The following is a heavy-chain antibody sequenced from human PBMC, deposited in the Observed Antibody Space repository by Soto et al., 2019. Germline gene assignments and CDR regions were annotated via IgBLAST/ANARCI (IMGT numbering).Heavy chain of an antibody. J-gene: IGHJ4*02. D-gene: IGHD1-26*01. CDR3: ARGWRGATTLTRPLDY. Sequence: SETLSLTCAVYGGSFSGYYWSWIRQPPGKGLEWIGEINHSGSTNYNPSLKSRVTISVDTSKNQFSLKLSSVTAADTAVYYCARGWRGATTLTRPLDYWGQGTLVTVSS. CDR2: INHSGST. V-gene: IGHV4-34*01. CDR1: GGSFSGYY.